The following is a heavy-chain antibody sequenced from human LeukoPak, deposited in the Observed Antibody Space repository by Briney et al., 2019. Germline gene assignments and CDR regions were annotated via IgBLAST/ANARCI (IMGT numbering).Heavy chain of an antibody. CDR2: ISGSNGYI. V-gene: IGHV3-21*01. J-gene: IGHJ4*02. Sequence: GGSLRLSCTASGFTFRSYSLNWVRQAPGKGLEWVSSISGSNGYIYYADSVKGRFTISRDNAKNSLYLQMNSLRAEDTAVYYCARAGPSMVRGAYYFDYWGQGTLVTVSS. CDR1: GFTFRSYS. CDR3: ARAGPSMVRGAYYFDY. D-gene: IGHD3-10*01.